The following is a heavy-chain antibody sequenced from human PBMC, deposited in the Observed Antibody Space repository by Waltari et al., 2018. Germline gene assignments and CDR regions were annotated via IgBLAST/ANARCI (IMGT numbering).Heavy chain of an antibody. CDR2: INPNSGDT. D-gene: IGHD7-27*01. Sequence: QVQLVQSGAEVKKPGASVKVSCKASGYPFTGYFIHGVRQAPGHGLEWMGWINPNSGDTNYAQKFQGSVTMTMDTSISTVYVELSSLRSDDTAVYYCAKRAGNWGPDPSFDYWGQGTLVTVSS. CDR3: AKRAGNWGPDPSFDY. V-gene: IGHV1-2*02. CDR1: GYPFTGYF. J-gene: IGHJ4*02.